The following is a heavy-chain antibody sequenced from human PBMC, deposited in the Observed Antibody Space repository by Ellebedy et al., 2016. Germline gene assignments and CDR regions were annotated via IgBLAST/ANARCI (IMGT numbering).Heavy chain of an antibody. CDR2: ISGNGGSA. CDR1: GFTFSSYA. J-gene: IGHJ3*01. Sequence: GGSLRLSCAASGFTFSSYAMSWVRQAPGKGLEWVSFISGNGGSADYADAMKGRFAISRDNSKNTRYLQMNSLRAEDTAVYYCARGGIFFGEPHFANWGQGTMVTVSS. V-gene: IGHV3-23*01. CDR3: ARGGIFFGEPHFAN. D-gene: IGHD3-10*01.